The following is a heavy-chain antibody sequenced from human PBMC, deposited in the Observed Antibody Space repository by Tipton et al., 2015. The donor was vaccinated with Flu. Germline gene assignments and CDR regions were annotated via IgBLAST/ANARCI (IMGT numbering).Heavy chain of an antibody. V-gene: IGHV3-53*01. CDR1: GFSVSSNY. CDR3: ARGLQTIFGVVTFGMDV. J-gene: IGHJ6*02. D-gene: IGHD3-3*01. Sequence: SLRLSCAASGFSVSSNYMIWVRQAPGKGLEWVSVIYSDGTTSYADSVKGRLTISREDSKNTLYLQMNSLRAEDTAAYYCARGLQTIFGVVTFGMDVCGQGTTVIVSS. CDR2: IYSDGTT.